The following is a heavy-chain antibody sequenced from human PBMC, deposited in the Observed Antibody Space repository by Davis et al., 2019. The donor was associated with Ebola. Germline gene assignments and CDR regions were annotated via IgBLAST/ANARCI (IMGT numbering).Heavy chain of an antibody. J-gene: IGHJ5*01. CDR2: INWNGGGT. CDR1: GFTFDDYG. Sequence: GESLKISCAASGFTFDDYGMSWVRHSPVRGLEWVSGINWNGGGTLYSDSVKGRFTISRDNDRNLLYLQMNSLRVEDTAVYYCAKDSGWAMSPWGQGALVTVSS. CDR3: AKDSGWAMSP. D-gene: IGHD6-19*01. V-gene: IGHV3-20*04.